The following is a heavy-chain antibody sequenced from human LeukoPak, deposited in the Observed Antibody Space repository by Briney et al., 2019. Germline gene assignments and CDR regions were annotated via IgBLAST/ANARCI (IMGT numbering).Heavy chain of an antibody. J-gene: IGHJ5*02. V-gene: IGHV4-39*01. CDR3: ARHASWFGP. CDR2: LYSRGTP. CDR1: GGSINSDTYF. Sequence: SETLSLTCTVSGGSINSDTYFWGWIRQPPGKGLEWIGSLYSRGTPYHNPSLGGRVTISIDESKNQISLKLNSVTAADTAVYYCARHASWFGPWGQGTLDTVSS.